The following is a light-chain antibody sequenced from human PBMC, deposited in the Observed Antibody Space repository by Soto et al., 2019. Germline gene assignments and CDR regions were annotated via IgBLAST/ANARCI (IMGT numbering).Light chain of an antibody. Sequence: DIVMTQSPDSLAVSLGERATINCKSSQSVLYSSTNKNYLSWYQQKPGQTPQLLIYWSSTRESGVPDRFSGSGSGTDFTLTISSLQAEDVAVYYCQQYYSTPLTFGGGTKVEIK. CDR3: QQYYSTPLT. CDR1: QSVLYSSTNKNY. J-gene: IGKJ4*01. V-gene: IGKV4-1*01. CDR2: WSS.